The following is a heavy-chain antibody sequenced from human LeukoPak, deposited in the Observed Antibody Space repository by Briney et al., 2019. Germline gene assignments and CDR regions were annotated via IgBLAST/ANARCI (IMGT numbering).Heavy chain of an antibody. V-gene: IGHV1-69*13. Sequence: ASVKVSCKASGGTFSSYAISWVRQAPGQGLEWMGGIIPIFGTANYAQKFQGRVTITADESTSTAYMELSSLRSEDTAVYYCARDLISRGIAAAEIDYWGQGTLVTVSS. J-gene: IGHJ4*02. CDR3: ARDLISRGIAAAEIDY. CDR1: GGTFSSYA. CDR2: IIPIFGTA. D-gene: IGHD6-13*01.